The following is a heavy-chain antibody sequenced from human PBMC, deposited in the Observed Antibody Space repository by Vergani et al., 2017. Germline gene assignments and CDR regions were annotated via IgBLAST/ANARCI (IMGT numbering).Heavy chain of an antibody. CDR1: GYTFTSYG. CDR2: ISAYNGNT. V-gene: IGHV1-18*01. D-gene: IGHD4-23*01. J-gene: IGHJ4*02. Sequence: QVQLVQSGAEVKKPGASVKVSCKASGYTFTSYGISWVRQAPGQGLEWMGWISAYNGNTNYAQKLQGRVTMTRDTSTSTVYMELSSLRSEDTAVYYCARASTVVTPYFDYWGQGTLVTVSS. CDR3: ARASTVVTPYFDY.